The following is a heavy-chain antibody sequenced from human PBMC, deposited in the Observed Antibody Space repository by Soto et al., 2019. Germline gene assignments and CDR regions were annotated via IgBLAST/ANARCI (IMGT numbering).Heavy chain of an antibody. V-gene: IGHV3-30-3*01. D-gene: IGHD6-13*01. CDR1: GFTFSSYA. Sequence: GSLRLSCAASGFTFSSYAMHWVRQAPGKGLEWVAVISYDGSNKYYADSVKGRFTISRDNSKNALYLQMNSLRAEDTAVYYCARGSSPLDYFDYWGQGTLVTVSS. CDR3: ARGSSPLDYFDY. CDR2: ISYDGSNK. J-gene: IGHJ4*02.